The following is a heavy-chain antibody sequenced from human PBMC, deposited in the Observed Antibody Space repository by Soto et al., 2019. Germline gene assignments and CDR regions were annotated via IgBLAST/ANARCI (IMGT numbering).Heavy chain of an antibody. CDR3: AKVTKRAAAGRYEYYKYGMDV. D-gene: IGHD6-13*01. V-gene: IGHV3-23*01. Sequence: GGSLRLSCAAAGFAFSTYAMTWVRQAPGKGLEWVSVISGSGGSSYYAASVKGRFTISRDNSKNTLFLQMNGLGAEDTAVYYCAKVTKRAAAGRYEYYKYGMDVWGQGTTVTVSS. CDR2: ISGSGGSS. CDR1: GFAFSTYA. J-gene: IGHJ6*02.